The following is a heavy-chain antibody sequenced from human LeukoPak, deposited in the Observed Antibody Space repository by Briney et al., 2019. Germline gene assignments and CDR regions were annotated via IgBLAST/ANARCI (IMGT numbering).Heavy chain of an antibody. CDR1: GASIGGGYS. CDR2: FYHDGST. V-gene: IGHV4-30-2*01. D-gene: IGHD2-2*01. Sequence: PSETLSLTCAVSGASIGGGYSCSWIRPPPGRPLEWIGYFYHDGSTFYNPSLKSRVTISMDKSKTQYSLKLASVTAADTAVYYCARGSTDLGYCSSTSCYYFDYWGQGTLVTVSS. CDR3: ARGSTDLGYCSSTSCYYFDY. J-gene: IGHJ4*02.